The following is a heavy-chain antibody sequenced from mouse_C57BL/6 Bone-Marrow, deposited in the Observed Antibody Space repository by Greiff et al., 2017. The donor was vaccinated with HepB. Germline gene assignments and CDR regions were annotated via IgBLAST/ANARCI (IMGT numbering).Heavy chain of an antibody. CDR2: IYPGGGYT. D-gene: IGHD2-3*01. Sequence: QVQLKESGAELVRPGTSVKMSCKASGYTFTNYWIGWAKQRPGHGLEWIGDIYPGGGYTNYNEKFKGKATLTADKSSSTAYMQFSSLTSEDSAIYYGAKRMGLLRAWFAYWGQGTLVTVSA. J-gene: IGHJ3*01. CDR3: AKRMGLLRAWFAY. V-gene: IGHV1-63*01. CDR1: GYTFTNYW.